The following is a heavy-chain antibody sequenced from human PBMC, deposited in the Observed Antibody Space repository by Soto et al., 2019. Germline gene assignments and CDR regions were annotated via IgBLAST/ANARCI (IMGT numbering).Heavy chain of an antibody. Sequence: GGSLRLSCAASGFTFSDYYMSWIRQAPGKGLEWVSYISSSGSTIYYADSVKGRFTISRDNAKNSLYLQMNSLRAEDTAVYYCARELVPAAHDLYYDYYGMDVWGQGTTVTVSS. V-gene: IGHV3-11*01. D-gene: IGHD2-2*01. CDR1: GFTFSDYY. CDR3: ARELVPAAHDLYYDYYGMDV. CDR2: ISSSGSTI. J-gene: IGHJ6*02.